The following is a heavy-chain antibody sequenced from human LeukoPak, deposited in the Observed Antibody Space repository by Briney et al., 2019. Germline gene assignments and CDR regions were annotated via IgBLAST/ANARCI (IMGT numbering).Heavy chain of an antibody. D-gene: IGHD6-13*01. CDR1: GFSFSDYY. J-gene: IGHJ6*04. CDR2: ISSSGSYT. Sequence: GALRLSCAASGFSFSDYYMSWIRQAPGKGLEWVSYISSSGSYTNYADSVKGRFTISRDNAKNSLYLQMNSLRAEDTAVYYCARQNSSSWYHYYYYYYGMDVWGKGTTVTVSS. V-gene: IGHV3-11*06. CDR3: ARQNSSSWYHYYYYYYGMDV.